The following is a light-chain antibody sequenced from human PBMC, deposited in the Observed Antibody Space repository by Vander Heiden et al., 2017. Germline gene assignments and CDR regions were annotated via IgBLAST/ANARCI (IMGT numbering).Light chain of an antibody. CDR2: AAS. CDR1: QSISSY. V-gene: IGKV1-39*01. J-gene: IGKJ2*01. CDR3: QQSSSTPRT. Sequence: DIQMTQSPSSLSASVGDRVTITCRASQSISSYLNWYQQKPGKAPKLLIYAASSLQSGVPSRFSGSGSGTDFTLTISSLQPEDFATYYCQQSSSTPRTFGPGTKLEIK.